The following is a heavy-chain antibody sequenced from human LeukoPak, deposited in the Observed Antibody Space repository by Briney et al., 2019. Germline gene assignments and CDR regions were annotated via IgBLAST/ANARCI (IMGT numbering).Heavy chain of an antibody. Sequence: SETLSLTCAVYGGSFSGYYWSWIRQPPGKGLEWIGEINHSGSTNYNPSLKSRVTISVDTSKNQFSLKLSSVTAADTAVYYCARAPSYYYGSGSYFYYYGMDVWGQGTTVTASS. CDR3: ARAPSYYYGSGSYFYYYGMDV. D-gene: IGHD3-10*01. CDR2: INHSGST. V-gene: IGHV4-34*01. J-gene: IGHJ6*02. CDR1: GGSFSGYY.